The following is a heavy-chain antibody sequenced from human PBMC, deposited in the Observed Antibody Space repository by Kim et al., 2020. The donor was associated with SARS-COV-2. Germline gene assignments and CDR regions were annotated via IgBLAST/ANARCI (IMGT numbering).Heavy chain of an antibody. CDR2: FDPEDYKI. D-gene: IGHD6-19*01. Sequence: ASVKVSCKVSGYRLSEFSIHWVRQAPGKGLEWMGGFDPEDYKIVYSQNFQGRVTMTEDTSTDTAYMELSSLGSDDTAVYYCATPGSGDVWGQGTTVTVSS. CDR3: ATPGSGDV. J-gene: IGHJ6*02. CDR1: GYRLSEFS. V-gene: IGHV1-24*01.